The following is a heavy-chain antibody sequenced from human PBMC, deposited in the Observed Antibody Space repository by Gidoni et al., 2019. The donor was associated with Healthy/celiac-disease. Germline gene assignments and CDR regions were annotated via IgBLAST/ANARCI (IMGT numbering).Heavy chain of an antibody. J-gene: IGHJ3*02. CDR2: IYSGGST. CDR1: GFTVSSNY. V-gene: IGHV3-53*01. D-gene: IGHD3-22*01. CDR3: ARTQEGDYYDSSGYYHAGAFDI. Sequence: EVQLVESGGGLIQPGGSLRLSCAASGFTVSSNYMSWFRQAPGKGLEWVSVIYSGGSTYYADSVKGRFTISRDNSKNTLYLQMNSLRAEDTAVYYCARTQEGDYYDSSGYYHAGAFDIWGQGTMVTVSS.